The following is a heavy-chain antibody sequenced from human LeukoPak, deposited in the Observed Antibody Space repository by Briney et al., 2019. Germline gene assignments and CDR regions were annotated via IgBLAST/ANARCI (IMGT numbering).Heavy chain of an antibody. D-gene: IGHD4-17*01. Sequence: SETLSLTCTVSGGPVSSYYWSWVRQPPGKGLEWIGYIYYSGTTDYNPSLKSRVTMSVDTSKNQFSLKLSSVTAADTAVYYCARHDDYGRAFDIWGQATMVTVSS. CDR1: GGPVSSYY. CDR3: ARHDDYGRAFDI. J-gene: IGHJ3*02. CDR2: IYYSGTT. V-gene: IGHV4-59*08.